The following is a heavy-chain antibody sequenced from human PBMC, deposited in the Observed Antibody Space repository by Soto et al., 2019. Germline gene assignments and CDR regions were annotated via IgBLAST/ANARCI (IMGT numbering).Heavy chain of an antibody. CDR1: GYSFTSYW. CDR3: ARGKTGDYDFWSGYARYYYYGMDV. V-gene: IGHV5-51*01. J-gene: IGHJ6*02. Sequence: GASLKISCKGSGYSFTSYWIGWVRQMPGKGLEWMGIIYPGDSDTRYSPSFQGQVTISADKSISTAYLQWSSLKASDTAMYYCARGKTGDYDFWSGYARYYYYGMDVWGQGTTVTVSS. CDR2: IYPGDSDT. D-gene: IGHD3-3*01.